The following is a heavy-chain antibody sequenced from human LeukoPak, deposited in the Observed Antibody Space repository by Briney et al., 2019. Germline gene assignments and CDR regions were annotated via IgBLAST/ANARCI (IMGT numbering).Heavy chain of an antibody. CDR1: GFTFSSYS. V-gene: IGHV3-48*04. Sequence: PGGSLRLSCAASGFTFSSYSMNWVRQAPGKGLEWVSYISSSSSTIYYADSVKGRFTISRDNAKNSLYLQMNSLRAEDTAVYYCARDPGGYGDYGGDFDYWGQGTLVTVSS. CDR3: ARDPGGYGDYGGDFDY. J-gene: IGHJ4*02. D-gene: IGHD4-17*01. CDR2: ISSSSSTI.